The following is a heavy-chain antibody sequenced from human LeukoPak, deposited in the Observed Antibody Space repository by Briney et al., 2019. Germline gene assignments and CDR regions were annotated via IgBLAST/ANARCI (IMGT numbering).Heavy chain of an antibody. D-gene: IGHD6-19*01. Sequence: SGPALVKPTQTLTLTCTFSGFSLSTSGMCVSWIRQPPGKALEWLARIDWDDDKYYSTSLKTRLTIPKDTSKNQVVLTMTNMDPVDTATYYCARVLRSLAVAGGYYGMDVWGQGTTVTVSS. CDR2: IDWDDDK. CDR1: GFSLSTSGMC. J-gene: IGHJ6*02. CDR3: ARVLRSLAVAGGYYGMDV. V-gene: IGHV2-70*11.